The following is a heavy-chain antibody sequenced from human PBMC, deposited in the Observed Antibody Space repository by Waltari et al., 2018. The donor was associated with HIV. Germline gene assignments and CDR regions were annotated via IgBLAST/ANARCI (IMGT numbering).Heavy chain of an antibody. CDR1: GFTFSRYW. CDR3: ARGLSLGDRYRIDYFHY. V-gene: IGHV3-74*01. D-gene: IGHD4-17*01. J-gene: IGHJ4*02. Sequence: EVQLVESGGGLVQPGGSLRLSCAASGFTFSRYWMHWVRQAPGKGLVGVSRINSDGSNTDYADSVSGRITISRDNAKNTLYLEMNSLRAEDTAVYYCARGLSLGDRYRIDYFHYWGQGALVTVSS. CDR2: INSDGSNT.